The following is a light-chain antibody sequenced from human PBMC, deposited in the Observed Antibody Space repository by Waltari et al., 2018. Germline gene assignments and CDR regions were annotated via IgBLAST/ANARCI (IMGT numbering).Light chain of an antibody. CDR1: SSDVGGYNS. J-gene: IGLJ3*02. V-gene: IGLV2-11*01. CDR2: DVT. CDR3: GSYAVKSTYWV. Sequence: QSALTQPRSVSGSPGQSITISCTGTSSDVGGYNSVFWYQQHPGKAPQLIIYDVTKWPSGVPDRFFGSKSGNTASLTISGLQAEDEAYYDCGSYAVKSTYWVFGGGTKLTVL.